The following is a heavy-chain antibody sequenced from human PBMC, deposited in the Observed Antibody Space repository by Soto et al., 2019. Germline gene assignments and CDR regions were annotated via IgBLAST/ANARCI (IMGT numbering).Heavy chain of an antibody. Sequence: EVQLVESGGGLVKPGGSLRLSCAASGFTFSSYSMNWVRQAPGKGLEWVSSISSSSSYIYYAVSVKGRFTISRDNAKNSLYLQMNSLRAEDTAVYYCERAMVRGVIDYWGQGTLVTVSS. V-gene: IGHV3-21*01. CDR2: ISSSSSYI. CDR1: GFTFSSYS. J-gene: IGHJ4*02. D-gene: IGHD3-10*01. CDR3: ERAMVRGVIDY.